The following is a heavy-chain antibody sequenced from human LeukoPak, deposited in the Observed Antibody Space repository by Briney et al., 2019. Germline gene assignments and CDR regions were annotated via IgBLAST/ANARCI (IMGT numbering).Heavy chain of an antibody. CDR2: ISGSGGST. D-gene: IGHD2-2*01. Sequence: GGSLRLSCAASGFTFSSYAMSWVRQAPGEGLEWVSAISGSGGSTYYADSVKGRFTISRDNSKNTLYLQMNSLRAEDTAVYYCAKGTCSSTSCYSTLKSWGQGTLVTVSS. V-gene: IGHV3-23*01. CDR3: AKGTCSSTSCYSTLKS. CDR1: GFTFSSYA. J-gene: IGHJ5*02.